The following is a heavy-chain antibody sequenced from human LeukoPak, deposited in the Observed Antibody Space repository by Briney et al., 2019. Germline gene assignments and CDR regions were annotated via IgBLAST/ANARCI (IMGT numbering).Heavy chain of an antibody. D-gene: IGHD3-22*01. CDR1: GFTFSSDD. V-gene: IGHV3-13*01. Sequence: GGSLRLSCAASGFTFSSDDMHWVRQATGKGLEWVSAIGTAGDTYYPGSVKGRFTISRENAKNSLYLQMNSLRAGDTAVYYCARAVDDSSGNALDYWGQGTLVTVSS. CDR2: IGTAGDT. CDR3: ARAVDDSSGNALDY. J-gene: IGHJ4*02.